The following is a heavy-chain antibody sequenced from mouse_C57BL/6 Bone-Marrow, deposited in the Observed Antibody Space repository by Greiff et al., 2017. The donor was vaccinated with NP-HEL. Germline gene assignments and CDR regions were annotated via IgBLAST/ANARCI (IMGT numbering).Heavy chain of an antibody. D-gene: IGHD1-1*01. CDR3: AMGYYGSSPFAY. J-gene: IGHJ3*01. V-gene: IGHV1-69*01. CDR2: IDPSDSYT. Sequence: VQLQQPGAELVMPGASVKLSCKASGYTFTSYWMHWVKQRPGQGLEWIGEIDPSDSYTNYNQKFKGKSTLTVDKSSSTAYMQLSSLTSEDSVVYYCAMGYYGSSPFAYWGQGTLVTVSA. CDR1: GYTFTSYW.